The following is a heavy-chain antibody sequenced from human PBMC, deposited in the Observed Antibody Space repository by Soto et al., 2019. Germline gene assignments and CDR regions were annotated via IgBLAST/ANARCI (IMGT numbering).Heavy chain of an antibody. Sequence: QLQLQESGPGLVKPSETLSLTCTVSGGSISSSSYYWGWIRQPPGKGLEWIGSIYYSGSTYYNPSLKSRVTISVDTSKNQFSLKLSSVTAADTAVYYCARIELAAAGIQGYFDYWGQGTLVTVSS. CDR3: ARIELAAAGIQGYFDY. D-gene: IGHD6-13*01. CDR2: IYYSGST. J-gene: IGHJ4*02. V-gene: IGHV4-39*01. CDR1: GGSISSSSYY.